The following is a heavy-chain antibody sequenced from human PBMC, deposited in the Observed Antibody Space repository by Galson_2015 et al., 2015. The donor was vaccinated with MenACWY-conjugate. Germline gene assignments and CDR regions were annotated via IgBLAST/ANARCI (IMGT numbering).Heavy chain of an antibody. CDR1: GFTFSTHS. D-gene: IGHD6-6*01. Sequence: SLRLSCAASGFTFSTHSMNWVRQAPGKGLEWVSHISSSGSIMYYADSVKGRFTISRDNAKNSVHLQMNSLRAEDTVVYYCARGYTMGSSSGFDYWGQGSLVTVSS. CDR2: ISSSGSIM. CDR3: ARGYTMGSSSGFDY. J-gene: IGHJ4*02. V-gene: IGHV3-48*04.